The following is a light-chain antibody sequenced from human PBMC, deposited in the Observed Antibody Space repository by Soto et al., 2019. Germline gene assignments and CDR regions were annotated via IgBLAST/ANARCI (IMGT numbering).Light chain of an antibody. CDR3: QHSYSPPA. CDR2: AAS. J-gene: IGKJ2*01. Sequence: DIQMTQSPSSLSASVGDRVTLTCRASQSISSYLNWYQQKPGKAPKLLIDAASSLQSGVPSRFSGSGSGTDFTISIRSIQPEDFATYYCQHSYSPPAFGQGTKLEIK. CDR1: QSISSY. V-gene: IGKV1-39*01.